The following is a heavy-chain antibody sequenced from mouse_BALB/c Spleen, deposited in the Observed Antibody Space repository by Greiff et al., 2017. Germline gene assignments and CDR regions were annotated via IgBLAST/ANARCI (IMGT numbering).Heavy chain of an antibody. Sequence: VQLQQPGAELVRPGASVTLSCKASGYTFTRYWMNWVKQRPGPGLAWIGMIDPSDSETHYNQMFKDKATLTVDKSSRTAYMQLSSLTSEDSAVYYCARVPYYDDDGGWGQGTLVTVSA. CDR3: ARVPYYDDDGG. D-gene: IGHD2-4*01. V-gene: IGHV1-61*01. J-gene: IGHJ3*01. CDR1: GYTFTRYW. CDR2: IDPSDSET.